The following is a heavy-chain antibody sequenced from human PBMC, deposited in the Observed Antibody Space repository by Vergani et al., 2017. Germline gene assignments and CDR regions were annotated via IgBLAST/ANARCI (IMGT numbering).Heavy chain of an antibody. CDR2: IYSGGST. V-gene: IGHV3-66*01. Sequence: VQLVESGGGLVKPGGSLRLSCAASGFTFSDYYMSWIRQAPGKGLEWVSVIYSGGSTYYADSVKGRFTISRDNSKNTLYLQMNSLRAEDTAVYYCARGAYSYGLLFDYWGQGTLVTVAS. CDR1: GFTFSDYY. CDR3: ARGAYSYGLLFDY. D-gene: IGHD5-18*01. J-gene: IGHJ4*02.